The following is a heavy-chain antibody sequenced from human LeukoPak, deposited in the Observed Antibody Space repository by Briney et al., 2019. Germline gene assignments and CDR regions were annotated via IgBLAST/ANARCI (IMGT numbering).Heavy chain of an antibody. Sequence: SQTLSLTCTVSGGSISSGGYYWSWIRQHPGKGLEWIGYIYHSGCTYYNPSLKSRVTISVDTSKNQFSLKLSSVTAADTAVYYCARDHNGLFDYWGQGTLVTVSS. J-gene: IGHJ4*02. V-gene: IGHV4-31*03. D-gene: IGHD1-14*01. CDR1: GGSISSGGYY. CDR2: IYHSGCT. CDR3: ARDHNGLFDY.